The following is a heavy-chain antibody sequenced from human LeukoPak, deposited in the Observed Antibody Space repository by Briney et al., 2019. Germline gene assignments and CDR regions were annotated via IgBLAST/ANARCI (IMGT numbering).Heavy chain of an antibody. CDR2: ISSSGSAI. D-gene: IGHD5-24*01. V-gene: IGHV3-48*03. CDR1: GFTFSSYE. J-gene: IGHJ3*02. CDR3: ARLWLQGAFDI. Sequence: PGGSLRLSCAASGFTFSSYEMNWVRQAPGKGLEWVSYISSSGSAIYYADSVKGRFTISRDNAKNSLYLQMNSLRAEDTAVYYCARLWLQGAFDIWGQGTMVTVSS.